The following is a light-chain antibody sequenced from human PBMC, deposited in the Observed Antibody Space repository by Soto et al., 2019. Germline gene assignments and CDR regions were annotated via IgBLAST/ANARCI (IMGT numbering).Light chain of an antibody. CDR2: DAS. CDR3: QQYNTYPWT. Sequence: DIQMTQSPPTLSASVGDRVTTTCRASQSISSWLAWYQQKPGKVPKLLIDDASSLESGVPSRFSGSGSGTEFTLTISSLQPDDFATYYCQQYNTYPWTFGQGTRVEIK. CDR1: QSISSW. J-gene: IGKJ1*01. V-gene: IGKV1-5*01.